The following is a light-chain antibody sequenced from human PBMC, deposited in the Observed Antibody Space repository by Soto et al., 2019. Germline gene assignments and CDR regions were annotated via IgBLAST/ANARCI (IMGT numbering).Light chain of an antibody. J-gene: IGKJ2*01. CDR1: QSVSSSF. V-gene: IGKV3-20*01. CDR2: AAS. Sequence: EIVLTQSPGTLSLSPGERATLSCRASQSVSSSFLAWYQQKPGQAPRLLIYAASSRATGIPDGFSGSGSGTDFTLTISRLEPEDFAVYYCQQYDSSARTFGQGSKLEIK. CDR3: QQYDSSART.